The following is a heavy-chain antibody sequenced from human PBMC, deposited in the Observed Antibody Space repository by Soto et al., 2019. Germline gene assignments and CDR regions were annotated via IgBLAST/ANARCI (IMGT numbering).Heavy chain of an antibody. CDR3: ARLGGNLADY. J-gene: IGHJ4*02. Sequence: SETVSLTCTVSGGSITSYYWSWIRQPPGKGLEWIGYIYHTGSTNYNPSLKSRVTISVDTSKNQFYVKLSSVTAADTAMYYCARLGGNLADYWGQGTLVTVS. V-gene: IGHV4-59*08. CDR2: IYHTGST. CDR1: GGSITSYY. D-gene: IGHD1-26*01.